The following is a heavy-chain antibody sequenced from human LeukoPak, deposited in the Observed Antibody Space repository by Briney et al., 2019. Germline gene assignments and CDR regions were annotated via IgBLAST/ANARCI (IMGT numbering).Heavy chain of an antibody. V-gene: IGHV1-2*02. CDR1: GYTFTGYY. Sequence: ASVKVSCTASGYTFTGYYMHWVRQAPGQGLEWMGWINPNSGGTNYAQKFQGRVTMTRDTSISTAYMELSRLRSDDTAVYYCARDMKSMVRGVKGEFDYWGQGTLVTVSS. CDR2: INPNSGGT. CDR3: ARDMKSMVRGVKGEFDY. J-gene: IGHJ4*02. D-gene: IGHD3-10*01.